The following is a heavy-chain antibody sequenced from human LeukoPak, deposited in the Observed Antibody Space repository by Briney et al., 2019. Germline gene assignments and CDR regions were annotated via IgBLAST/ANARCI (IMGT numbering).Heavy chain of an antibody. CDR2: ISAYNCNT. J-gene: IGHJ5*02. Sequence: GASVKVSCKASVYTCTSYGISWVRQAPGQGLEWMGWISAYNCNTNYAQKLQGRVTMTTDTSTSTAYMELRSLRSDDTAVYYCARLELDYDYVWGSYRPNLFDPWGQGTLVTVSS. CDR3: ARLELDYDYVWGSYRPNLFDP. V-gene: IGHV1-18*04. D-gene: IGHD3-16*02. CDR1: VYTCTSYG.